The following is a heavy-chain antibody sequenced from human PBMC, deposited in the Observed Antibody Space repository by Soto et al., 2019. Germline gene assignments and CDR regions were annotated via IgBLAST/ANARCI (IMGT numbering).Heavy chain of an antibody. Sequence: GGPLRLSCAASGFTFSSYGMHWVRQAPGKGMEWVAVISYDGSNKYYADSVKGRFTISRDNSKNTLYLQMNSLRAEDTAVYYCAKGYYYDSSGYDEYYHHWGQGTLVTVSS. CDR1: GFTFSSYG. J-gene: IGHJ1*01. D-gene: IGHD3-22*01. CDR2: ISYDGSNK. CDR3: AKGYYYDSSGYDEYYHH. V-gene: IGHV3-30*18.